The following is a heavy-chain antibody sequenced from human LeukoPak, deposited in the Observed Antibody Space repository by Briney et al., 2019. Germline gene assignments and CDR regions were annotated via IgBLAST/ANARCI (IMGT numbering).Heavy chain of an antibody. D-gene: IGHD3-9*01. J-gene: IGHJ4*02. CDR2: ICYSGST. CDR3: ARLTPYYDILTGYYSSLYYFDY. CDR1: GGSISSSSYY. Sequence: SETLSLTCTVSGGSISSSSYYWVWLRQPPGKGLVWIGSICYSGSTYYNPSRKSRVTISVDTSKIQFSLKLSSVTAADTAVYYCARLTPYYDILTGYYSSLYYFDYWGQGTLVTVSS. V-gene: IGHV4-39*01.